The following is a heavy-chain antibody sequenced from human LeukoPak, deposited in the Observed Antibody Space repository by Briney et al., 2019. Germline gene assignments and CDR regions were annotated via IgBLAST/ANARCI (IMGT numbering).Heavy chain of an antibody. CDR2: ISDDGTFT. Sequence: GGSLRLSCAASGFTFSRYAMHWVRQAPGKGLEWVAVISDDGTFTLYGDSVRGRFTISRDSSRNTLYLQMNSLRPEDTAVYYCTRDPYRDAPDYFDYWGQGTLVTVSS. D-gene: IGHD1-14*01. V-gene: IGHV3-30-3*01. CDR1: GFTFSRYA. J-gene: IGHJ4*02. CDR3: TRDPYRDAPDYFDY.